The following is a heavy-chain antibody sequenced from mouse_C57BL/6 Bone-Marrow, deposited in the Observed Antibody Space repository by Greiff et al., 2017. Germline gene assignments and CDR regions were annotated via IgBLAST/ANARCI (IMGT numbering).Heavy chain of an antibody. CDR2: ISYSGST. CDR1: GYSITSDY. J-gene: IGHJ4*01. V-gene: IGHV3-8*01. Sequence: EVKLQESGPGLAKPSQTLSLTCSVPGYSITSDYWHWIRKFPGNKLEYMGYISYSGSTYYNPSLKSRISITRDTSKNQYYLQLNSVTTEDTATYYDAILDSHYEVDYWGQGTSVTVSS. D-gene: IGHD2-4*01. CDR3: AILDSHYEVDY.